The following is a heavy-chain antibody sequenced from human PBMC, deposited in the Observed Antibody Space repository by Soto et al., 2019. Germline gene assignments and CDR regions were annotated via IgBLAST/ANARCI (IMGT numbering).Heavy chain of an antibody. D-gene: IGHD3-3*01. V-gene: IGHV5-51*01. CDR3: ARLPRDCNKTSCYYAEH. Sequence: PGEAVKISSXGSAYEFNKNWFGWVRQLPATGLEWVGIMYPGDSDTRRLPSLQGHVTVSPDVTVSTVCLQLRSLQTSDSGMYYSARLPRDCNKTSCYYAEHLGQGTSVAVST. CDR2: MYPGDSDT. J-gene: IGHJ1*01. CDR1: AYEFNKNW.